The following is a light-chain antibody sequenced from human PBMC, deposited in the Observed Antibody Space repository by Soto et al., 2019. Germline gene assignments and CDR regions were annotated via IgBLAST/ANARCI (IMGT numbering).Light chain of an antibody. Sequence: DLPMTQSPSSLSASVGDRVTLTCRASQSISSYLNWYQQKPGKAPKLLIYAASSLQSGVPSRFSASGSGTDFTLTISSLQPEDFATYYCQQSYSTPSFGGGTKVEIK. J-gene: IGKJ4*01. CDR3: QQSYSTPS. CDR1: QSISSY. CDR2: AAS. V-gene: IGKV1-39*01.